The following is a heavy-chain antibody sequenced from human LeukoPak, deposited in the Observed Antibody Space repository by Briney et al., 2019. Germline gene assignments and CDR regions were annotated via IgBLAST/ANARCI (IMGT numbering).Heavy chain of an antibody. V-gene: IGHV3-30*02. CDR2: IWYDGSNK. CDR3: AKSGPGRYYYYGMDV. D-gene: IGHD1-26*01. J-gene: IGHJ6*02. Sequence: QPGGSLRLSCAASGFTFASYGMHWVRQAPGKGLEWVAVIWYDGSNKYYADSVKGRFTISRDNSKNTLYLQMNSLRAEDTAVYHCAKSGPGRYYYYGMDVWGQGTTVTVSS. CDR1: GFTFASYG.